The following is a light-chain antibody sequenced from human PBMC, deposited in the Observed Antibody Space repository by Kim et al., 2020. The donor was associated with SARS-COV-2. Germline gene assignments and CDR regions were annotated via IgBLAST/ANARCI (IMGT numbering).Light chain of an antibody. V-gene: IGLV1-44*01. J-gene: IGLJ3*02. CDR2: NNN. CDR1: SSSIGRNT. CDR3: AAWDDSLIGV. Sequence: PGQGVAIFCSGSSSSIGRNTVNWYKQVPGTAPKLLIYNNNQRPSGVSDRFSGSKSGTSASLVIDGLQSDDEADYYCAAWDDSLIGVFGGGTKLTVL.